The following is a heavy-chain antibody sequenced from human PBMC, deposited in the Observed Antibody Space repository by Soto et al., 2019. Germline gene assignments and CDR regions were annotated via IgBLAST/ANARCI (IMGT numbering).Heavy chain of an antibody. J-gene: IGHJ5*02. Sequence: ASETLSLTCNVSGVSISSTRYNWGWIRQPPGKGLEWIGTLDYSGTAHYNPSLKSRINISADPSKNQVSLTLTSVTAADPAVYYCARDRFRLGELPTVEDNWFDPWGQGPLVTVSS. CDR2: LDYSGTA. D-gene: IGHD3-16*01. CDR3: ARDRFRLGELPTVEDNWFDP. CDR1: GVSISSTRYN. V-gene: IGHV4-39*07.